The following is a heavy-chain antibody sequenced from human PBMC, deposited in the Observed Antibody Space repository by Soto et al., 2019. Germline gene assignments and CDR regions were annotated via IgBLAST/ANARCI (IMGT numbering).Heavy chain of an antibody. J-gene: IGHJ6*01. Sequence: QVQLVQSGAEVKKPGASVKVSCKASGYTFTGYYMHWVRQAPGQGLEWMGWINPNSGGTNYAQKLQGRITITRDTSIITAYMALSTLRSDGTAAYYSATASGTTGTTRYYSYGMDVWGQGTMVTVSS. CDR3: ATASGTTGTTRYYSYGMDV. D-gene: IGHD1-1*01. V-gene: IGHV1-2*02. CDR1: GYTFTGYY. CDR2: INPNSGGT.